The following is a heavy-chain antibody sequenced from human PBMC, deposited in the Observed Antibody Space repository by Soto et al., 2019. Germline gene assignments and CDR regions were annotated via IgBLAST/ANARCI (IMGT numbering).Heavy chain of an antibody. CDR2: ISAYNGNT. CDR1: GYTITIYG. J-gene: IGHJ4*02. CDR3: ARDGPRRWLRPDDY. V-gene: IGHV1-18*01. D-gene: IGHD5-12*01. Sequence: APVKRSCKGSGYTITIYGISWVRQNPGQGLEWMGWISAYNGNTNYAQKLQGRVTMTTDTSTSTVYMEVSSLRSEDTAVYYCARDGPRRWLRPDDYWGQGTLVTVSS.